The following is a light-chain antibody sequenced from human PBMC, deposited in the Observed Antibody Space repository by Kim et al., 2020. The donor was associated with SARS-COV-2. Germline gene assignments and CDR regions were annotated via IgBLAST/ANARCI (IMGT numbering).Light chain of an antibody. CDR3: QHYGDSPFT. CDR1: QSVSSGY. CDR2: GAS. V-gene: IGKV3-20*01. Sequence: EIVLTQSPATLSLSPGERATLSCRASQSVSSGYLAWYQQKPGQAPRLLMYGASSRATVIADRFSGSGSGTDFTLTISRLEPEDFALYYCQHYGDSPFTFGPGTKVDIK. J-gene: IGKJ3*01.